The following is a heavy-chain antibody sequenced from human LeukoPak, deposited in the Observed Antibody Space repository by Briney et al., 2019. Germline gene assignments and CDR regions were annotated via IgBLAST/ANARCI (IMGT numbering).Heavy chain of an antibody. CDR1: GGSISSSSYY. D-gene: IGHD5/OR15-5a*01. CDR3: ARHGESTIFSWFDP. CDR2: IYYSGST. J-gene: IGHJ5*02. V-gene: IGHV4-39*01. Sequence: PSETLSLTCTVSGGSISSSSYYWGWIRQPPGKGLEWIGSIYYSGSTYYNPSLKSRVTISVDTSKNQFSLKLSSVTAADTAVYYCARHGESTIFSWFDPWGQGTLVTVSS.